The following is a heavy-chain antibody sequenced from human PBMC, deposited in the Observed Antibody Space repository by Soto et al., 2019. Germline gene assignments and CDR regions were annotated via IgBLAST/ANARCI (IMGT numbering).Heavy chain of an antibody. D-gene: IGHD6-19*01. CDR3: ARDAQYSSRWHPIDY. V-gene: IGHV1-18*01. CDR2: IHTYNGNT. CDR1: GYTFTDYG. Sequence: QVQLVQSGAEVKKPRASVKVYCKASGYTFTDYGISWVRQAPGQGLEWMGWIHTYNGNTNYAQKVQGRVTMTTDSSTSTAYMELRSLRSDDTAVYYCARDAQYSSRWHPIDYWGQGTLVTVSS. J-gene: IGHJ4*02.